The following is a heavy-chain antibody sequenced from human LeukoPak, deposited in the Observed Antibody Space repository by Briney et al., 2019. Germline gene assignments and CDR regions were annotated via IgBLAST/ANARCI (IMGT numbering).Heavy chain of an antibody. CDR3: ARRRGSGTQLWRYDGFDI. CDR2: AHYGGNT. V-gene: IGHV4-59*01. J-gene: IGHJ3*02. CDR1: GGSISDYY. Sequence: SETLSLTCTVSGGSISDYYCSWIRQPPGEGLEWVGYAHYGGNTDYNPSLKSRVTISVDTAKNQFSLKLRSVTAADTAVYYCARRRGSGTQLWRYDGFDIWGQGTVVTVSS. D-gene: IGHD5-18*01.